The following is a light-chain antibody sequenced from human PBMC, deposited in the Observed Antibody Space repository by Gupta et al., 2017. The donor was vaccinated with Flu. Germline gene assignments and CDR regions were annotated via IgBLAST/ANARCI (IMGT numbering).Light chain of an antibody. Sequence: SSEPTQAPAVSVALGQTVRITCQGDNLRNSYASWYQQKPGQAPILVIYAKNIRPSGIPDRFSGSSSGNTASLTITGAQAEDEADYYCDSRDSTDNHQAVFGGGTRLTVL. V-gene: IGLV3-19*01. CDR3: DSRDSTDNHQAV. CDR1: NLRNSY. J-gene: IGLJ2*01. CDR2: AKN.